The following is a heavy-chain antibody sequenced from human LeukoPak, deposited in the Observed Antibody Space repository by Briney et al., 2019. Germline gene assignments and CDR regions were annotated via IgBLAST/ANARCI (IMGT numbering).Heavy chain of an antibody. CDR1: GDILTELS. CDR2: FDPEQNTM. D-gene: IGHD3-3*01. J-gene: IGHJ4*02. Sequence: GSLKVSCKVSGDILTELSIQWVRQAPGKGLECMGGFDPEQNTMIYAQRLQGRVTMTEDTSTDTAYMELSSLTSEDTGIYYCATRSGDFWSGYVNWGQGTLVTVSS. CDR3: ATRSGDFWSGYVN. V-gene: IGHV1-24*01.